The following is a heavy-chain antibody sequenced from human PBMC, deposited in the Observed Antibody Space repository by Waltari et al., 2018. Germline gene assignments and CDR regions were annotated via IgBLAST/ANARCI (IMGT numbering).Heavy chain of an antibody. Sequence: QIQLVQSGAEVKKPGASVKVSCKASGYSFTNHGFSWVRQAPGQGLEWMGWISTVNGNTNYAQKFRGRVTMTTDTSTTTAYMELRSLRSDDTAVYYCARRSSWFNDAFDIWGQGTMVTVSS. CDR3: ARRSSWFNDAFDI. CDR1: GYSFTNHG. V-gene: IGHV1-18*01. J-gene: IGHJ3*02. CDR2: ISTVNGNT. D-gene: IGHD6-13*01.